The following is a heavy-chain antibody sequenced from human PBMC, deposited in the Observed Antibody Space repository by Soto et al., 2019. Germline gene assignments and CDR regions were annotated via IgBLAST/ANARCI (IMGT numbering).Heavy chain of an antibody. D-gene: IGHD3-16*01. J-gene: IGHJ5*02. V-gene: IGHV4-31*03. CDR3: ARVGITFGGANWFDP. CDR2: IYYSGST. CDR1: GGYLSSGGYY. Sequence: ASETLSLTCTVSGGYLSSGGYYWSWIRQHPGKGLEWIGYIYYSGSTYYNPSLKSRVTISVDTSKNQFSLKLSSVTAADTAVYYCARVGITFGGANWFDPWGQGTLVTVSS.